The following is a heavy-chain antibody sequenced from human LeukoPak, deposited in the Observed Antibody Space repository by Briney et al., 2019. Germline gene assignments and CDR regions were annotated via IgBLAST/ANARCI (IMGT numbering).Heavy chain of an antibody. D-gene: IGHD3-22*01. Sequence: PSQTLSLTCTVSGGSISSGGYYWSWIRQHPGKGLEWIGYIYYSGSTYYNPSLKSRVTISVDTSKNQFSLKLSSVTAADTAVYYCARSQDPGYYDSSGYPAYWGQGTLVTVSS. CDR1: GGSISSGGYY. J-gene: IGHJ4*02. CDR2: IYYSGST. CDR3: ARSQDPGYYDSSGYPAY. V-gene: IGHV4-31*03.